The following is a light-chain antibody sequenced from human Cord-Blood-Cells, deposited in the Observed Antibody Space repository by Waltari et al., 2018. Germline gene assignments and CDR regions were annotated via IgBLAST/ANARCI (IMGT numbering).Light chain of an antibody. CDR2: DAS. J-gene: IGKJ2*01. CDR3: QQYDNLYT. CDR1: QDISNY. V-gene: IGKV1-33*01. Sequence: DIQMTQSPSSLSASVGDRVTITCQASQDISNYLNWYQQKPGKAPKLLIYDASNLETGVPSRFNGSGSGTDFTFTISSLQPEDNATYYCQQYDNLYTFGQGTKLEIK.